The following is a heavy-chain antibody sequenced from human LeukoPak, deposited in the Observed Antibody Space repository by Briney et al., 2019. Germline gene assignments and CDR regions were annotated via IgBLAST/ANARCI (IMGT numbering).Heavy chain of an antibody. CDR2: ITPLFGIT. CDR1: GGSFSSCT. D-gene: IGHD6-13*01. Sequence: SVTVSCKASGGSFSSCTIFWIRKAPRQGIECMGGITPLFGITNYAQKFQGRLMITADETTSAAYMELRTLRFGDTAVYFCSTAGIAAALEYPQKWGQGALVTVSP. J-gene: IGHJ1*01. CDR3: STAGIAAALEYPQK. V-gene: IGHV1-69*13.